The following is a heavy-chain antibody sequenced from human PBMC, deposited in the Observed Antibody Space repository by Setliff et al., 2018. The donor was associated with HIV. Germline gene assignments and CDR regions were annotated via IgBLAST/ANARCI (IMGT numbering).Heavy chain of an antibody. CDR3: AEWFDGYDSFDI. CDR2: LSGSGGST. Sequence: GGSLRLSCAASGFTFSSYAMSWVRQAPGKGLEWVSTLSGSGGSTYYADSMKGRFTISRDNSKNALYLQINSLRAEDTAVYYCAEWFDGYDSFDIWGQGTMVTVSS. V-gene: IGHV3-23*01. D-gene: IGHD3-3*01. CDR1: GFTFSSYA. J-gene: IGHJ3*02.